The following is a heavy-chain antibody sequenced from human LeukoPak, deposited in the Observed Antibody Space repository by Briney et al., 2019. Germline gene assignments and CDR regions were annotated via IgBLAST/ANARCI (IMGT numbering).Heavy chain of an antibody. CDR1: GFTFSSIW. CDR3: AELGITMIGGV. CDR2: INQDGRER. Sequence: PGGSLRLSCAASGFTFSSIWMSWVRQAPGKGLEWVANINQDGRERYYVDSVKGRFTISRDNAKNSLYLQMNSLRAEDTAVYYCAELGITMIGGVWGKGTTVTISS. J-gene: IGHJ6*04. V-gene: IGHV3-7*01. D-gene: IGHD3-10*02.